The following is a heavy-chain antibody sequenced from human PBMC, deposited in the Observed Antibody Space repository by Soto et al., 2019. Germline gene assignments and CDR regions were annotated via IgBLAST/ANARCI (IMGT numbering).Heavy chain of an antibody. CDR3: AREPGGVLRFLEWLPYDAFDL. CDR1: GGSISSGDYY. Sequence: QVQLQESGPGLVKPSQTLSLTCTVSGGSISSGDYYWSWIRQPPGKGLEWIGYMYYSGSTYYNPSLKSRVTISVDTSNNQFSLKLSSMTAAHTAAYNCAREPGGVLRFLEWLPYDAFDLWGQGTMVTVSS. D-gene: IGHD3-3*01. V-gene: IGHV4-30-4*01. CDR2: MYYSGST. J-gene: IGHJ3*01.